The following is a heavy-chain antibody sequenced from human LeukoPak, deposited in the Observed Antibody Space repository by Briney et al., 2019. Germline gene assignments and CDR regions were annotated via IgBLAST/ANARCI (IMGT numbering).Heavy chain of an antibody. CDR1: GFTVSSTY. D-gene: IGHD1-14*01. V-gene: IGHV3-53*01. Sequence: GVSLRLSCAASGFTVSSTYRSWVRQAPGKGLEWVSITYSNGNTNYADSVKGRFTISRDNSRDTLSLQMDSLRAEDTAVYYCARKNHLFNAAFDIWGQGTVVTVSS. CDR3: ARKNHLFNAAFDI. CDR2: TYSNGNT. J-gene: IGHJ3*02.